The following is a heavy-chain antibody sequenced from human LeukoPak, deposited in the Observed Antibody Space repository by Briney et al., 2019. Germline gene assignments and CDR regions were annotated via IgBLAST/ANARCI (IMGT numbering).Heavy chain of an antibody. CDR1: GYTFTGYY. V-gene: IGHV1-2*02. D-gene: IGHD3-9*01. CDR2: INPNSGGT. Sequence: ASVKVSCKASGYTFTGYYIHWMRQAPGQGLEWMGWINPNSGGTNYAQKFQGRVTMTRDTSISTAYMELSRLRSDDTAVYYCARERRYFDWNPIGYWGQGTLVTVSS. CDR3: ARERRYFDWNPIGY. J-gene: IGHJ4*02.